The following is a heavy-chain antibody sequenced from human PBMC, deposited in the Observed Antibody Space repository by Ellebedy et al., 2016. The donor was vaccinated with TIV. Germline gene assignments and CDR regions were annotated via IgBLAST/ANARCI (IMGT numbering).Heavy chain of an antibody. V-gene: IGHV3-53*01. CDR1: GFSVSDTY. D-gene: IGHD5-18*01. J-gene: IGHJ5*02. CDR2: VYSDDTI. CDR3: ASRGYSYAPSA. Sequence: GGSLRLSCSVSGFSVSDTYMIWVRQAPGKGLEWVSVVYSDDTIYYADSVKGRFTISRDGSKNMFYLQMNSLRAEDTAVYYCASRGYSYAPSAWGQGTLVTVSS.